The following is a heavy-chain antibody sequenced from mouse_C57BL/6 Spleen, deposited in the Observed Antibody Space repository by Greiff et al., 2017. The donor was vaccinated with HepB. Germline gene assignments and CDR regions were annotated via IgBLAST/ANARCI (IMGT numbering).Heavy chain of an antibody. J-gene: IGHJ2*01. CDR1: GFTFSSYA. D-gene: IGHD2-3*01. CDR2: ISDGGSYT. Sequence: EVKVEESGGGLVKPGGSLKLSCAASGFTFSSYAMSWVRQTPEKRLEWVATISDGGSYTYYPDNVKGRFTISRDNAKNNLYLQMSHLKSEDTAMYYCVREGDGYYWGQGTTLTVSS. CDR3: VREGDGYY. V-gene: IGHV5-4*01.